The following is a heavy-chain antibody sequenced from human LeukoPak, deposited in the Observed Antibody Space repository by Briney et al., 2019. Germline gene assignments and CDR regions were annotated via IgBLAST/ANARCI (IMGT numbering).Heavy chain of an antibody. CDR2: ISGSGGTS. V-gene: IGHV3-23*01. D-gene: IGHD5/OR15-5a*01. Sequence: GGSLRLSCAASGFIFSRYGMSWVRQAPRKGLEWVSAISGSGGTSYYADSVKGRFTISRDNSKNTLYLQMNSLRAEDTAVYYCAKDTVKVSTISRVPHYTDVWGKGTTVTISS. CDR1: GFIFSRYG. CDR3: AKDTVKVSTISRVPHYTDV. J-gene: IGHJ6*03.